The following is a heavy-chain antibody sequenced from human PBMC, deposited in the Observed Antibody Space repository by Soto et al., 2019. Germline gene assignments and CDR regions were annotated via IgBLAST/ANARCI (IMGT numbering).Heavy chain of an antibody. D-gene: IGHD6-13*01. Sequence: EVQLLESGGGLVQPGGSLRFSCAASGFTFSSYAMSWVRQAPGKGLEWVSGISGSGGSTYYADSVKGRFTISRDNSKNSLYLQLSRLRAEDTAVYYCAIHEEEAALRGYFDNWGQGTLVTVSS. CDR2: ISGSGGST. CDR1: GFTFSSYA. CDR3: AIHEEEAALRGYFDN. V-gene: IGHV3-23*01. J-gene: IGHJ4*02.